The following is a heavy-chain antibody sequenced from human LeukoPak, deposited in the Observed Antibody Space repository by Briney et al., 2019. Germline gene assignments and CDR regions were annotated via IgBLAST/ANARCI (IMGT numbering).Heavy chain of an antibody. Sequence: PGGSLRLSCAASGFTFSSYWMSWVRQAPGKGLEWIGSICEGRTTYYIPSLKSRIAISIDTSKSQFSLILTSVTAADTAVYYCARDGGHFDIDYWGQGTLVTVSS. CDR1: GFTFSSYW. CDR2: ICEGRTT. D-gene: IGHD4-23*01. V-gene: IGHV4-39*07. J-gene: IGHJ4*02. CDR3: ARDGGHFDIDY.